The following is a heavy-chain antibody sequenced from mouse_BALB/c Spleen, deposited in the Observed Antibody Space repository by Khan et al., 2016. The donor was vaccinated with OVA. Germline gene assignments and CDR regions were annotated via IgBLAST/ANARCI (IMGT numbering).Heavy chain of an antibody. D-gene: IGHD2-2*01. CDR2: LYYSGTT. Sequence: EVQLQESGPGLVKPSQTVSLTCTVTGISITTGNYRWSWIRHFPGNKLEWIGYLYYSGTTTYNPSLTSRTTITRDTSKNRFSLEMNSLTTEDTATYYCARDRGGFDSCYFDYWGQGTALTVSS. V-gene: IGHV3-5*02. CDR1: GISITTGNYR. CDR3: ARDRGGFDSCYFDY. J-gene: IGHJ2*01.